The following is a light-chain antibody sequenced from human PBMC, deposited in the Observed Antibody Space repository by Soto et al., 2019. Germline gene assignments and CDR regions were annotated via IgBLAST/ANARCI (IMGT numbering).Light chain of an antibody. CDR3: QHFVNSLTWT. CDR1: QSVSSTY. V-gene: IGKV3-20*01. CDR2: GAS. J-gene: IGKJ1*01. Sequence: EIVLTQSPGTLSWSAGERATLSCGASQSVSSTYLIWYQQKPAQAPRLLIYGASSRATGVPDRFSGGGSGTDFTLTISRLEPEDFAVYYCQHFVNSLTWTFGQGTKVDIK.